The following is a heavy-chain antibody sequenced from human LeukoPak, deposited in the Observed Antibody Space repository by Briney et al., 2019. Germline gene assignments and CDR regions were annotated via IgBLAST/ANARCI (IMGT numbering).Heavy chain of an antibody. CDR1: GYTFTSYA. D-gene: IGHD1-26*01. V-gene: IGHV1-3*01. J-gene: IGHJ4*02. CDR3: ARDSGSGNNDY. CDR2: ISAGNGNT. Sequence: ASVKVSCKASGYTFTSYAIHWVRQAPGQRLEWMGWISAGNGNTKYSQNFQGRVTFISNTSATTAFMKLSRLRSEDAAVYYCARDSGSGNNDYWGQGTLVTVSS.